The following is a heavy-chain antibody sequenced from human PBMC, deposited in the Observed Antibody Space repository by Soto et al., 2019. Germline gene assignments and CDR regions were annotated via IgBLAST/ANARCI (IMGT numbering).Heavy chain of an antibody. CDR1: GGTFSSYT. CDR2: IIPILGIA. CDR3: ARDLWGDCSSTSCYKENYYGMDV. Sequence: SVKVSCKASGGTFSSYTISWVRQAPGQGLEWMGRIIPILGIANYAQKFQGRVTMTTDTSTSTAYMELRSLRSDDTAVYYCARDLWGDCSSTSCYKENYYGMDVWGQGTTVTVSS. V-gene: IGHV1-69*04. D-gene: IGHD2-2*02. J-gene: IGHJ6*02.